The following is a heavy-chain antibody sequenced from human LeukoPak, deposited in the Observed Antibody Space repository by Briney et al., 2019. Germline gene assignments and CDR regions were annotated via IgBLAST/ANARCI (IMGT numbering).Heavy chain of an antibody. CDR3: ERATPGLRYCSGSSCASSDAFDI. Sequence: VASVEGSCKFSGGTFSRYAVCWVRQAPAQGLEWMGGIIPIFGTANYAQKFQGRVTITADESASTAYLELSSLRTEDTAEYYCERATPGLRYCSGSSCASSDAFDIWGQGTMVTVSS. D-gene: IGHD2-15*01. CDR1: GGTFSRYA. CDR2: IIPIFGTA. J-gene: IGHJ3*02. V-gene: IGHV1-69*13.